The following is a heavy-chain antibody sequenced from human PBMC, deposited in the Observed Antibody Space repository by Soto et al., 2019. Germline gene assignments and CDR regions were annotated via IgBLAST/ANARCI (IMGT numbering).Heavy chain of an antibody. CDR1: GASIGGSSYY. J-gene: IGHJ6*02. D-gene: IGHD6-6*01. V-gene: IGHV4-39*02. Sequence: ETLSLTCTVSGASIGGSSYYWGWIRQPPGKGLEWIANIYHSGRTHYNPSLKSRLTISVDTSKNHFSLKLTSVTAAGMAVYYCARGVVPDVWGQGTTVTVSS. CDR3: ARGVVPDV. CDR2: IYHSGRT.